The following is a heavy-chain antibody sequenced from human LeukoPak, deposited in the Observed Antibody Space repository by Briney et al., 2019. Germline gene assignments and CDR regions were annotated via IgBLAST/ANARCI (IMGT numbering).Heavy chain of an antibody. Sequence: ASVKVSCKSSGYTFTSYGISWVRQAPGQGLEWMGWISAYNGNTNYAQKLQGRVTMTTDTSTSTAYMELRSLRSDDTAVYYCARHDADFWSGSEHGLSDYWGQGTLVTVSS. D-gene: IGHD3-3*01. CDR2: ISAYNGNT. CDR3: ARHDADFWSGSEHGLSDY. V-gene: IGHV1-18*01. J-gene: IGHJ4*02. CDR1: GYTFTSYG.